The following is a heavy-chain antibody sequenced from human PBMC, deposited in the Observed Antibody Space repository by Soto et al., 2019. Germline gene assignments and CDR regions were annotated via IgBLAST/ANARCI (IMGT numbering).Heavy chain of an antibody. D-gene: IGHD3-9*01. Sequence: QVQLVQSGAEVKKPGSSVKVSCKASGGTFSSYAISWVRQAPGQGLEWMGGIIPIFGTANYAQKFQGRVTITADESTSTAYIELSSLRSEDTAVYYCARGGYFDWSVRDDAFDIWGQGTMVTVSS. CDR1: GGTFSSYA. CDR2: IIPIFGTA. V-gene: IGHV1-69*12. J-gene: IGHJ3*02. CDR3: ARGGYFDWSVRDDAFDI.